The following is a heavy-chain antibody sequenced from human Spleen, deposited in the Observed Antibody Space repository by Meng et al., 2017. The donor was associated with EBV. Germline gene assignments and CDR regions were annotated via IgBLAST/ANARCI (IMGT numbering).Heavy chain of an antibody. Sequence: PVEGAGPVVVKPSGTLSLSCASSGASVCNPKWWGWDRQPPGMGLEWIGEVYPSGNTNYNPSLKSLVTISVDKSKNQFSMNLSSVTAADTAIYYCARVGSDYANFQVWGPGTLVTVSS. CDR3: ARVGSDYANFQV. CDR2: VYPSGNT. CDR1: GASVCNPKW. D-gene: IGHD2-8*01. J-gene: IGHJ1*01. V-gene: IGHV4-4*02.